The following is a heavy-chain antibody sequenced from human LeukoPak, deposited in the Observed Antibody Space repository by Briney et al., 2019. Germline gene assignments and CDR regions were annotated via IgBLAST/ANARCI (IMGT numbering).Heavy chain of an antibody. V-gene: IGHV4-59*12. CDR3: ARGFCGDHASDLYYYYMDV. CDR1: GGSISSYY. J-gene: IGHJ6*03. D-gene: IGHD4-17*01. Sequence: SETLSLTCTVSGGSISSYYWSWIRQPPGKGLEWIGYIYYSGSTNYNPSLKTRVTISRDTSKNQFSLKLSSVTAADTAVYYCARGFCGDHASDLYYYYMDVWGKGTTVTVSS. CDR2: IYYSGST.